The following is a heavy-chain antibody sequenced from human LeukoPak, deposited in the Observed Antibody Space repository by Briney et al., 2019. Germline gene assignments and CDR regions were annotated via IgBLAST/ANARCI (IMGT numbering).Heavy chain of an antibody. CDR3: ARDPSAAYYYDRGWFDP. D-gene: IGHD3-22*01. CDR1: GFTFSGYS. Sequence: GGSLRLSCAASGFTFSGYSMNWVRQAPGKGLEWVSSITSSSTYIYYAYSVKGRFTISRDNAKNSLYLQMNSLRAEDTAVYYCARDPSAAYYYDRGWFDPWGQGTLVTVSS. V-gene: IGHV3-21*01. J-gene: IGHJ5*02. CDR2: ITSSSTYI.